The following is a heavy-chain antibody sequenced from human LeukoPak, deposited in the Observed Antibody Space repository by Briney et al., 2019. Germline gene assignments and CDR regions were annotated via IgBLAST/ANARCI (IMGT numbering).Heavy chain of an antibody. CDR3: ARDRGVSYDWGDYLDS. D-gene: IGHD3-10*01. CDR1: GFTRSRYC. CDR2: IYSGDNT. V-gene: IGHV3-66*01. Sequence: GSVSCKGAVSGFTRSRYCFSWVGQAPGKGLEWVSIIYSGDNTYYADSVKGRFTISRDNSKNTSYLQMKTLRVEDTAVYYCARDRGVSYDWGDYLDSWGQGLDTVSS. J-gene: IGHJ4*02.